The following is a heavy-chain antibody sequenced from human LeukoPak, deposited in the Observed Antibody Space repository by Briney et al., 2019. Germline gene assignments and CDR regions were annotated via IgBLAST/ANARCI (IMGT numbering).Heavy chain of an antibody. Sequence: GASVKVSCKASGYTFNAFFIHWVRQAPGQGLEWLGWINPHSGDTTYAQNFQGRVTMTRDTSISTIYMEVTSLISGDTAIYYCARAYANYGDYWGQGTLVTVSS. CDR1: GYTFNAFF. J-gene: IGHJ4*02. V-gene: IGHV1-2*02. CDR3: ARAYANYGDY. CDR2: INPHSGDT. D-gene: IGHD3-10*01.